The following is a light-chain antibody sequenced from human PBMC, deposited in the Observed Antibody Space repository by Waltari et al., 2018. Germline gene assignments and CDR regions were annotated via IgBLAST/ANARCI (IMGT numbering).Light chain of an antibody. J-gene: IGKJ2*01. Sequence: EVVLTQSPDTLSLSPGERATLSCRASLSVDNSNFAWYQQKPGQAPRLLLYSASTRDTGVPDRISGSGSGTDFTLTINKVEAADSAVYYCQQFGGAPMYTFGQGTKVEI. CDR2: SAS. CDR1: LSVDNSN. CDR3: QQFGGAPMYT. V-gene: IGKV3-20*01.